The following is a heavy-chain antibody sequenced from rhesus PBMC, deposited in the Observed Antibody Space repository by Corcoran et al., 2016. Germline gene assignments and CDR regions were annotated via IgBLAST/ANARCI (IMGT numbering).Heavy chain of an antibody. CDR1: GGSISDSYR. Sequence: QVQLQESGPGVVKPSEPLSLTCAVSGGSISDSYRWSWIRQPPGKGLEWIGFTNGSRPITNHNPSLKGRVTISKDTSKNQFALKLSSVTAADTAVYYCARINSSGWYKGFNVWGPGVLVTVSS. V-gene: IGHV4S10*01. CDR2: TNGSRPIT. D-gene: IGHD6-31*01. J-gene: IGHJ5-1*01. CDR3: ARINSSGWYKGFNV.